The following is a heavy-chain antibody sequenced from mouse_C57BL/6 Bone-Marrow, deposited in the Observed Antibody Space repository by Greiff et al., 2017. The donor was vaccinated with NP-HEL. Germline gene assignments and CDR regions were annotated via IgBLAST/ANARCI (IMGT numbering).Heavy chain of an antibody. CDR2: ISYDGSN. Sequence: EVKLMESGPGLVKPSQSLSLTCSVTGYSITSGYYWNWIRQFPGNKLEWMGYISYDGSNNYNPSLKNRISITRDTSKNQFFLKLNSVTTEDTATYYCARTRLSWYFDVWGTGTTVTVSS. D-gene: IGHD1-2*01. CDR1: GYSITSGYY. CDR3: ARTRLSWYFDV. V-gene: IGHV3-6*01. J-gene: IGHJ1*03.